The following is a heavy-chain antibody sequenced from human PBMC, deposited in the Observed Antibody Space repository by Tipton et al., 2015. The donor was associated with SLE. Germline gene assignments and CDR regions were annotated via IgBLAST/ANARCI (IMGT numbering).Heavy chain of an antibody. J-gene: IGHJ5*02. D-gene: IGHD6-19*01. Sequence: GLVKPSETLSLTCAVYGGSFSGYYWSWIRQPPGKGLEWIGEINHSGSTNYNPSLKSRVTISVDTSKNQFSLKLSSVTAADTAVYYCARHGGDEVGSGWFNWFDPWGQGTLVTVSS. CDR3: ARHGGDEVGSGWFNWFDP. CDR2: INHSGST. CDR1: GGSFSGYY. V-gene: IGHV4-34*01.